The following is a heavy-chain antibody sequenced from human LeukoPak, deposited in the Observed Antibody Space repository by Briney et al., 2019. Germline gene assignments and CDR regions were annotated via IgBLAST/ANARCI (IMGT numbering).Heavy chain of an antibody. CDR1: GGSINSSDYY. CDR3: ARVLGYDFWSGYYTDYYYYGMDV. J-gene: IGHJ6*02. Sequence: PSETLSLTCTVSGGSINSSDYYWAWIRQPPGRGLEWIGYIYYSGSTYYNPSLKSRVTISVDTSKNQFSLKLSSVTAADTAVYYCARVLGYDFWSGYYTDYYYYGMDVWGQGTTVTVSS. CDR2: IYYSGST. V-gene: IGHV4-30-4*01. D-gene: IGHD3-3*01.